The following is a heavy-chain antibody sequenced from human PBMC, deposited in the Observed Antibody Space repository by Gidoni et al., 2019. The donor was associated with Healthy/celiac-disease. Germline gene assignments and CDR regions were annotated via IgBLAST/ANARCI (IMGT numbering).Heavy chain of an antibody. V-gene: IGHV1-69*09. D-gene: IGHD3-22*01. CDR3: ARGGDYYDSSGYYYQYYFDY. CDR2: IIPLLVIA. Sequence: QVQLVQSGAEVKKPGSSVKVSCKASGGTFSSYAISWERQAPGHGIEWMGRIIPLLVIATYAQKFQGRVTITADKSTSTAYMELSSLRSEDTAVYYCARGGDYYDSSGYYYQYYFDYWGQGTLVTVSS. J-gene: IGHJ4*02. CDR1: GGTFSSYA.